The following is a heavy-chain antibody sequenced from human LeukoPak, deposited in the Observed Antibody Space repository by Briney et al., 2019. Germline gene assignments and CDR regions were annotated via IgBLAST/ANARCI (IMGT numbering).Heavy chain of an antibody. D-gene: IGHD2-2*01. J-gene: IGHJ5*02. CDR2: ISAYNGNT. Sequence: ASVKVSCKASGYTFTSYGISWVRQAPGQGLEWMGWISAYNGNTNYAQKLQGRVTMTTDTSTSTAYMELSSLRSEDTAVYYCARDRIVPAAGSWFDPWGQGTLVTVSS. V-gene: IGHV1-18*01. CDR3: ARDRIVPAAGSWFDP. CDR1: GYTFTSYG.